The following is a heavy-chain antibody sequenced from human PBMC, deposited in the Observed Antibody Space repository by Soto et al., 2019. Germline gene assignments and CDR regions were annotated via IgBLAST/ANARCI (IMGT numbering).Heavy chain of an antibody. J-gene: IGHJ6*02. D-gene: IGHD6-13*01. CDR1: GYTLTELS. Sequence: ASVKVSCKVSGYTLTELSMHWVRQAPGKGLEWMGGFDPEDGETIYAQKFQGRVTMTEDTSTDTAYMELSSLRSEDTAVYYCASKGRWYVGYYYYGMDVWGQGTTVTVSS. V-gene: IGHV1-24*01. CDR3: ASKGRWYVGYYYYGMDV. CDR2: FDPEDGET.